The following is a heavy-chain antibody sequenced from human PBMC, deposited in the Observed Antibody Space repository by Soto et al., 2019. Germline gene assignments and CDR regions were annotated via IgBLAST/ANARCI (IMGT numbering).Heavy chain of an antibody. CDR2: IWYDGSNK. V-gene: IGHV3-33*01. CDR3: AREGGRKSANYYGMDV. J-gene: IGHJ6*02. CDR1: GFTFSSYG. D-gene: IGHD5-18*01. Sequence: GGSLKLSCAASGFTFSSYGMHWVRQAPGKGLEWVAVIWYDGSNKYYADSVKGRFTISRDNSKNTLYLQMNSLRAEDTAVYYCAREGGRKSANYYGMDVWGQGTTVTVSS.